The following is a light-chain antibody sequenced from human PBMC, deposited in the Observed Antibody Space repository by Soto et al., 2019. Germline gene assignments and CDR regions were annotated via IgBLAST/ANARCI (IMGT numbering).Light chain of an antibody. CDR2: SDN. J-gene: IGLJ2*01. CDR1: NSNIGGNT. V-gene: IGLV1-44*01. Sequence: QSVLTQPPSASGTPGQRVTISCSGRNSNIGGNTVNWYQQLPGTAPKLLIYSDNQRPSGVPDRFSGSRSGTSASLAISGLQSEDEADYSCGTWDDSLSGPVFGGGTTLTVL. CDR3: GTWDDSLSGPV.